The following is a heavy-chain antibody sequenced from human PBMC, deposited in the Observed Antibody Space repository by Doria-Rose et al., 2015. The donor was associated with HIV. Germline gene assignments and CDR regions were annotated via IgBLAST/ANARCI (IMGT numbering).Heavy chain of an antibody. CDR3: ARIKSSRWYHKYYFDF. V-gene: IGHV2-26*01. CDR2: IFSDDER. D-gene: IGHD6-13*01. CDR1: GVSLSSPGMG. Sequence: SGPVLVKPTETLTLTCTVSGVSLSSPGMGVSWIRQPPGKALEWLANIFSDDERSYKTSLKSRLTISRGTSKSQAVLHMTDMDPVDTATYYCARIKSSRWYHKYYFDFWGQGTLVIVSA. J-gene: IGHJ4*02.